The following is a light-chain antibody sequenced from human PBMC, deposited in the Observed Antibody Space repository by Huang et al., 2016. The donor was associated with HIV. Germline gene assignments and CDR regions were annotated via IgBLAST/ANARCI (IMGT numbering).Light chain of an antibody. V-gene: IGKV1-5*03. J-gene: IGKJ2*01. Sequence: DIQMTQFPSTLSASTGDRVTITCRASQSISTWLAWYQQKPGKAPKLLIYKAISLESGVPPRFSGSGSGTEFTLTISKLQPDDFATYYCQQYNSYSVTFGQGTKLEIK. CDR2: KAI. CDR1: QSISTW. CDR3: QQYNSYSVT.